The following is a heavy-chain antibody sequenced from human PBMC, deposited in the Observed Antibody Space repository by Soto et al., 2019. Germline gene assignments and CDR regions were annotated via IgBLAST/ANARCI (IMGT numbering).Heavy chain of an antibody. D-gene: IGHD2-2*01. CDR1: GFTFSNYG. J-gene: IGHJ6*02. CDR2: ITYDGSNK. V-gene: IGHV3-30*18. CDR3: AKAVGYCSSSSCRDYYYYYGIDV. Sequence: LRLSCAASGFTFSNYGMHWVRQAPGKGLEWVSVITYDGSNKYYADSVKGRFTISRDNSKNTLYLQMNSLRAEDTAVYYCAKAVGYCSSSSCRDYYYYYGIDVWGQGTTVTVSS.